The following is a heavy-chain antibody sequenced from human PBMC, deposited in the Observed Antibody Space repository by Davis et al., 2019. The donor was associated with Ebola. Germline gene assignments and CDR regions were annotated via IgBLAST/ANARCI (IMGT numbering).Heavy chain of an antibody. V-gene: IGHV3-48*01. CDR2: ISASTNTI. J-gene: IGHJ4*02. CDR3: ARDYGWGFDY. Sequence: PGGSLRLSCAASGFTFSSYSMNWVRQAPGKGLEWVSYISASTNTIYYADSVKGRFTISRDNAKNSLYLQMNSRRAEDTAVYYCARDYGWGFDYWGQGTLVTVSS. D-gene: IGHD3-16*01. CDR1: GFTFSSYS.